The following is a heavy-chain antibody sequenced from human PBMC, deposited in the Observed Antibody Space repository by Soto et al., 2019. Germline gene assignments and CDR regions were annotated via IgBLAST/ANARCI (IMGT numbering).Heavy chain of an antibody. CDR2: MNPNSGNT. CDR1: GYTFTSYD. Sequence: QVQLVQSGAEVKKPGASVKVSCKASGYTFTSYDINWVRQATGQGLEWMGWMNPNSGNTGYAQKFQGRVTMTRNTAISTXXMELSSLRSEDTAVYYCARGRGDIVLMVYAKYFDYWGQGTLVTVSS. D-gene: IGHD2-8*01. J-gene: IGHJ4*02. V-gene: IGHV1-8*01. CDR3: ARGRGDIVLMVYAKYFDY.